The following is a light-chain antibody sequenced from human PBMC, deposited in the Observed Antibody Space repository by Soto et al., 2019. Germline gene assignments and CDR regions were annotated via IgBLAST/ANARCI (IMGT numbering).Light chain of an antibody. Sequence: QPVLTQPPSAASTPGQRVTLSCSGSSSNIGTFYVYWYQQLPGTAPKLLIYGNSNRPSGVPDRFSGSKSGTSASLAITGLQAEDEADYYCQSYDSSLSGVVFGGGTKLTVL. V-gene: IGLV1-40*01. CDR1: SSNIGTFYV. J-gene: IGLJ2*01. CDR2: GNS. CDR3: QSYDSSLSGVV.